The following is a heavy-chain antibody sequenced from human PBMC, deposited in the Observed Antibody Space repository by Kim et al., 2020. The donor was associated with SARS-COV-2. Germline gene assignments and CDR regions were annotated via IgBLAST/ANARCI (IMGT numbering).Heavy chain of an antibody. CDR2: IKSKTDGGTT. Sequence: GGSLRLSCAASGFTFSNAWMSWVRQAPGKGLEWVGRIKSKTDGGTTDYAAPVKGRFTISRDDSKNTLYLQMNSLKTEDTAVYYCTTEIDDILTGYYDYWGQGTLVTVSS. J-gene: IGHJ4*02. CDR3: TTEIDDILTGYYDY. CDR1: GFTFSNAW. V-gene: IGHV3-15*01. D-gene: IGHD3-9*01.